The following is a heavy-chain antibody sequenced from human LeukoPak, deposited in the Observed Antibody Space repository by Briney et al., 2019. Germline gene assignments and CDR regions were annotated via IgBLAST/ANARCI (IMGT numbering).Heavy chain of an antibody. CDR2: IYYSRTT. D-gene: IGHD3-22*01. Sequence: SETLSLTCTVSGGSISSDSWNWIRQPPGKGLEWIGYIYYSRTTNYKPSLKSRVTISVDTSNNQFSLNLSSVTAADTAVYYCARHHYYYDSSGYYWTYWYFDLWGRGTLVTVSS. J-gene: IGHJ2*01. CDR1: GGSISSDS. CDR3: ARHHYYYDSSGYYWTYWYFDL. V-gene: IGHV4-59*01.